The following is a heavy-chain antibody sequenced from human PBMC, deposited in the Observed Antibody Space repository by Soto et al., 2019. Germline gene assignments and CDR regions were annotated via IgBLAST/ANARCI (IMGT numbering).Heavy chain of an antibody. CDR2: ISSSSSYI. CDR1: GFTFSNYN. Sequence: GGSLRLSCAASGFTFSNYNMNWVRQAPGKGLEWVSSISSSSSYIYYAGSVKGRFTISRDNAKNSLSLQMNSLRAEDTAVYYCARDPPYCSSTNCYLDYWGQGTLVTGSS. CDR3: ARDPPYCSSTNCYLDY. V-gene: IGHV3-21*01. D-gene: IGHD2-2*01. J-gene: IGHJ4*02.